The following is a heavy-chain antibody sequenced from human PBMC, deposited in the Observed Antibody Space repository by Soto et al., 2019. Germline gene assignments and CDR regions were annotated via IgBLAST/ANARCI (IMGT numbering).Heavy chain of an antibody. Sequence: PSETLSLTCTVCGGSISSYYWSWIRQPPGKGLEWIGYIYYSGSTNYNPSLKSRVTISVDTSKNQFSLKLSSVTAADTAVYYCARVGPLIAARATTGYYYYMDVWGKGTTVTVSS. CDR2: IYYSGST. D-gene: IGHD6-6*01. V-gene: IGHV4-59*01. CDR3: ARVGPLIAARATTGYYYYMDV. CDR1: GGSISSYY. J-gene: IGHJ6*03.